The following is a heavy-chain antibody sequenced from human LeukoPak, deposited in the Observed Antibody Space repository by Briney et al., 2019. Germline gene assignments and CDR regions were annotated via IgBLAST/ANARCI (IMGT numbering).Heavy chain of an antibody. D-gene: IGHD6-19*01. CDR2: INPNSGGT. Sequence: ASVKVSCKASGATFGSHSISWVRQAPGQGLEWMGWINPNSGGTNYAQKFQGRVTMTRDTSISTAYMELSRLRSDDTAVYYCARDKRLVAAPAYWGQGTLVTVSS. J-gene: IGHJ4*02. CDR1: GATFGSHS. V-gene: IGHV1-2*02. CDR3: ARDKRLVAAPAY.